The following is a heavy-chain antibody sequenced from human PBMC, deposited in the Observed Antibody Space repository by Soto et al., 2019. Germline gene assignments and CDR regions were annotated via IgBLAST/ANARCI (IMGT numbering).Heavy chain of an antibody. D-gene: IGHD2-2*01. CDR1: GFTFSSYS. V-gene: IGHV3-21*01. Sequence: GGSLRLSCAASGFTFSSYSMNWVRQAPGKGLEWVSSISSSSSYIYYADSVKGRFTISRDNAKNSLYLQMNSLRAEDTAVYYCASGGYCSSTSCYGGYWGQGTLVTVSS. J-gene: IGHJ4*02. CDR3: ASGGYCSSTSCYGGY. CDR2: ISSSSSYI.